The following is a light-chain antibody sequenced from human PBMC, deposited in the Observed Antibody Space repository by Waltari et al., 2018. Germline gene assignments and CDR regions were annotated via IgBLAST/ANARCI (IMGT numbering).Light chain of an antibody. Sequence: EIVMTQSPATLSVSPGERATLSCRAGQSVSSNLAWYQKKPGQAPRLLIYGAFTRATGIPARFSGSGSGTEFTLTINSLQSEDFAVYYWQQYNNWPSFGGGTKVEIK. CDR1: QSVSSN. J-gene: IGKJ4*01. V-gene: IGKV3-15*01. CDR3: QQYNNWPS. CDR2: GAF.